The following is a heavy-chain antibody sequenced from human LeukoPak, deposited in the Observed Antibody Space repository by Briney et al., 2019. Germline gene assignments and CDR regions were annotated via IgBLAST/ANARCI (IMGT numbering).Heavy chain of an antibody. CDR1: GYTFTGYY. D-gene: IGHD5-12*01. J-gene: IGHJ6*03. CDR3: ARGSGYDFSDYYYYMDV. V-gene: IGHV1-2*06. CDR2: INPNSGGT. Sequence: GASVKVSCKAAGYTFTGYYMFWVRQAPGQGLEWMGRINPNSGGTNYAQKFQGRVTMTRDTSISTAYMELSRLRSDDTAVYYCARGSGYDFSDYYYYMDVWGKGTTVTVSS.